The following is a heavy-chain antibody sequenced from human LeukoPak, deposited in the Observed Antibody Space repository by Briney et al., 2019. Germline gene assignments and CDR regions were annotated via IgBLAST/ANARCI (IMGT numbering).Heavy chain of an antibody. Sequence: ASVKVSCKASGYSFSNYGISWVRQAPGQGLEWMGWISGYNGNTNYAQKFQGRVTMTTDTSTSTAYMELRSLRPDDTAVYYCARDCGYQCLFDYWGQGTLVTVSS. CDR1: GYSFSNYG. J-gene: IGHJ4*02. D-gene: IGHD5-12*01. V-gene: IGHV1-18*01. CDR2: ISGYNGNT. CDR3: ARDCGYQCLFDY.